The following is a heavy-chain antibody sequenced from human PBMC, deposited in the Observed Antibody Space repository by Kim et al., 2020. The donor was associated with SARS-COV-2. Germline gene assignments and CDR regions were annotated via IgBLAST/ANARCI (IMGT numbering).Heavy chain of an antibody. Sequence: ASVKVSCKASGYTFTSYGISWVRQAPGQGLEWMGWISAYNGNTNYAPKLQGRVTMTTDTSTSTAYMELRSLRSDDTAVYYCPRGQITIFGVGILRFDHWGQGTLVTVSS. J-gene: IGHJ4*02. CDR3: PRGQITIFGVGILRFDH. V-gene: IGHV1-18*01. D-gene: IGHD3-3*01. CDR2: ISAYNGNT. CDR1: GYTFTSYG.